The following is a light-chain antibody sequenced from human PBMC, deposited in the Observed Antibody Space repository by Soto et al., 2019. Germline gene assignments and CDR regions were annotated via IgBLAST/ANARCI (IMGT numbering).Light chain of an antibody. CDR2: AAS. CDR1: QDIRNY. Sequence: DIQMTQSPSSLSASVGDRVTMTCRASQDIRNYVAWYQQKPGEVPKLLSYAASTLQSGVPARFSGGGFGTDFTLTISSLRPEDVATYYWQRYHSALLTFGPGTKVDLK. V-gene: IGKV1-27*01. J-gene: IGKJ3*01. CDR3: QRYHSALLT.